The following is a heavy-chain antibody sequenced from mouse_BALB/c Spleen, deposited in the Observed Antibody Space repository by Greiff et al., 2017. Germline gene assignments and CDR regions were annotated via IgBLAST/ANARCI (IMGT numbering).Heavy chain of an antibody. CDR2: IDPANGNT. V-gene: IGHV14-3*02. CDR1: GFNIKDTY. D-gene: IGHD1-1*01. CDR3: ARGSTVVRYFDD. J-gene: IGHJ2*01. Sequence: EVQLQQSGAELVKPGASVKLSCTASGFNIKDTYMHWVKQRPEQGLEWIGRIDPANGNTKYDPKFQGKATITADTSSNTAYLQLSSLTSEDTAVYYCARGSTVVRYFDDWGQGTTLTVSS.